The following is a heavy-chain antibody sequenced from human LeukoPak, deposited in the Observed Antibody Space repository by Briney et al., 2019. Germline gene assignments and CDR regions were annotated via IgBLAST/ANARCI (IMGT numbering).Heavy chain of an antibody. Sequence: SETLSLTCTVSGGSISSYYWSWIRQPPGKGLEWIGYIYYNGNTIYNPSLKSRVTISVDTSNNQLSLTLISVTAADTAVYYCARHPYYYYYYMDVWGKGTTVTVSS. CDR3: ARHPYYYYYYMDV. CDR1: GGSISSYY. CDR2: IYYNGNT. J-gene: IGHJ6*03. V-gene: IGHV4-59*08.